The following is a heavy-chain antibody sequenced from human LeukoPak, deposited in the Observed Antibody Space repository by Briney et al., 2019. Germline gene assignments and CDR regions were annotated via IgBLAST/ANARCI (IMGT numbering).Heavy chain of an antibody. Sequence: ASVKVSCKASGYTFTSYDINWVRQATGQGLEWMGWMNTNSGNTGYAQKFQGRLTMTRDTSTNTAYMELSSLRSEDTAVYYCARGGDIVVVPAAMVGPWGQGTLVTVSS. D-gene: IGHD2-2*01. J-gene: IGHJ5*02. CDR3: ARGGDIVVVPAAMVGP. CDR2: MNTNSGNT. V-gene: IGHV1-8*01. CDR1: GYTFTSYD.